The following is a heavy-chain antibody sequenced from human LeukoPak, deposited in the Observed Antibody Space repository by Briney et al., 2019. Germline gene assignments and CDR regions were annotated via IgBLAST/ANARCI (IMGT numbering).Heavy chain of an antibody. Sequence: ASVPVTFQCTGWTFIGYYMHWLRQPRGQGGDWVGCINHNSGGTHYAQKFQGRVTMTMETSISTAYMELSRLRSDDTAVYYCARVLEYYDILTGPSYHDAFDISGQGTMVSVSS. CDR3: ARVLEYYDILTGPSYHDAFDI. V-gene: IGHV1-2*02. CDR2: INHNSGGT. J-gene: IGHJ3*02. D-gene: IGHD3-9*01. CDR1: GWTFIGYY.